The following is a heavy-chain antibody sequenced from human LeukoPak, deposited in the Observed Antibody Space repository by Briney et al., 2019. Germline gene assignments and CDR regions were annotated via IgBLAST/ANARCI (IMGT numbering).Heavy chain of an antibody. CDR2: VYSSGVG. Sequence: SETLSLTCTVSGGSITGYYWNWIRQPAGQGLEWLGRVYSSGVGNYNPSLTSRVTMSVDTSKNQFSLKLTSLTAADTAVYYCAREEFLHEVDSSGYFVYWGQGTLVTVSS. J-gene: IGHJ4*02. CDR1: GGSITGYY. D-gene: IGHD3-22*01. V-gene: IGHV4-4*07. CDR3: AREEFLHEVDSSGYFVY.